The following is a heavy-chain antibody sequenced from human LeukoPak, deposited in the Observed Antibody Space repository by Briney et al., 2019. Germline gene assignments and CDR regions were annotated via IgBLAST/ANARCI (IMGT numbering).Heavy chain of an antibody. CDR2: IFHSGST. CDR1: GASISYYY. CDR3: ARSALHDAFDI. V-gene: IGHV4-59*08. Sequence: SETPSLTCTVSGASISYYYWSWVRQPPGKGLEWIGYIFHSGSTNYNPSLKSRVTISVDTSENQFSLRLSSVTAADTAVYYCARSALHDAFDIWGQGTMVTASS. J-gene: IGHJ3*02.